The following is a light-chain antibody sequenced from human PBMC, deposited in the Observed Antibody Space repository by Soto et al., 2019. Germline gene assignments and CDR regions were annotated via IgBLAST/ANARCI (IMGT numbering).Light chain of an antibody. CDR3: HQYYSIPYT. J-gene: IGKJ2*01. Sequence: DLVMTQSPDSLAVSLGATATINCKSSHSLLDTSYKKTYLAWYQQRPGQPPKLLIYWASTRQSGVPDRFSGSGSATDFTLTISSLQAEDVAINYCHQYYSIPYTFGQGTRLEI. V-gene: IGKV4-1*01. CDR2: WAS. CDR1: HSLLDTSYKKTY.